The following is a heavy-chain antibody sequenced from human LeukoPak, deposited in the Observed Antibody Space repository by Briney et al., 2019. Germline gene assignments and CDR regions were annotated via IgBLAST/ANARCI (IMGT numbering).Heavy chain of an antibody. V-gene: IGHV3-53*01. D-gene: IGHD4-23*01. J-gene: IGHJ4*02. CDR3: ARTLGRVNYFDY. CDR1: GFTVSSNY. CDR2: IYSGGST. Sequence: GVLRLSCAASGFTVSSNYMSWVRQAPGKGLEWVSVIYSGGSTYYADSVKGRFTISRDNSKNTLYLQMNSLRAEDTAVYYCARTLGRVNYFDYWGQGTLVTVSS.